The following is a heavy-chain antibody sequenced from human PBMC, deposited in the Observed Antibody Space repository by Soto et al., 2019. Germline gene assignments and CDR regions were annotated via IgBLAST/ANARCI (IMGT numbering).Heavy chain of an antibody. Sequence: QIQLVQSGAEVKKPGASVTISCKSSGPTFTSYHMHWVRQAPGQGLEWMGLINPSGGSTSYAQKFQGRLTLTRDPSTRTVYMDLSRLRSEDTAVYYCARSQEYLGQGTLVSVSS. V-gene: IGHV1-46*01. J-gene: IGHJ4*02. CDR2: INPSGGST. CDR1: GPTFTSYH. CDR3: ARSQEY.